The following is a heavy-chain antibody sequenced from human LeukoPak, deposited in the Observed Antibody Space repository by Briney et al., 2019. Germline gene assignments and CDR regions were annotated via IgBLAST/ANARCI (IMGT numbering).Heavy chain of an antibody. J-gene: IGHJ4*02. CDR2: IYSGGST. Sequence: GGSLRLSCAASGFTVSSNFLSWVRQPPGKGLEWVSDIYSGGSTYYADSVKGRFTISRDNSKNTLYLQMNSLRAEDTAVYYCTRGGGGSFPHYWGQGTLITVSS. D-gene: IGHD2-21*01. CDR3: TRGGGGSFPHY. V-gene: IGHV3-53*01. CDR1: GFTVSSNF.